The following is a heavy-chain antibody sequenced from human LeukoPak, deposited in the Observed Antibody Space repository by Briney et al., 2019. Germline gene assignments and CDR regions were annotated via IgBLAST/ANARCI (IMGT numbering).Heavy chain of an antibody. CDR3: ASGHRSDFWSGTAFDY. CDR1: GFTFSTYW. CDR2: IKQDGSEK. D-gene: IGHD3-3*01. J-gene: IGHJ4*02. V-gene: IGHV3-7*01. Sequence: GGSLRLSCAASGFTFSTYWMSWVRQAPGKGLEWVANIKQDGSEKYYVDSVKGRFTISRDNAKNSLYLQMNILRAEDTAVYYCASGHRSDFWSGTAFDYWGQGSLVTVSS.